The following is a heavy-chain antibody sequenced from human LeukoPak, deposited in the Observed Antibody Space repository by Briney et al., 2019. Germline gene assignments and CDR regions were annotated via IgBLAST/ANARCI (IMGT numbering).Heavy chain of an antibody. CDR1: GFTVSSNY. Sequence: PGGSLRLSCAASGFTVSSNYMSWVRQAPGKGLEWVSVIYSGGSTYYADSVKGRFTISRDNSKNTLYLQMNSLRAADTAVYYCAGRQLVRLADAFDIWGQGTMVTVSS. CDR3: AGRQLVRLADAFDI. D-gene: IGHD6-13*01. J-gene: IGHJ3*02. V-gene: IGHV3-53*01. CDR2: IYSGGST.